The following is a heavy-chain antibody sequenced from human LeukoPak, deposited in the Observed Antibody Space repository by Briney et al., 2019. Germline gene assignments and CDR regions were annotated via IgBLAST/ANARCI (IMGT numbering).Heavy chain of an antibody. V-gene: IGHV3-30*01. CDR3: ARVGYSYGIHFDY. CDR2: ISYDGSNK. Sequence: GGSLRLSCAASKFTFSSYAMHWVRQAPGKGLEWVTVISYDGSNKSYADSVKGRFTISRDNSKNTLYLQMNSLRAEDTAVYYCARVGYSYGIHFDYWGQGTLVTVSS. D-gene: IGHD5-18*01. CDR1: KFTFSSYA. J-gene: IGHJ4*02.